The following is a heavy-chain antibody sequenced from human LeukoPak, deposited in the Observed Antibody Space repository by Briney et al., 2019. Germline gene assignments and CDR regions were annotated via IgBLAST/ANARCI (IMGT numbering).Heavy chain of an antibody. V-gene: IGHV3-7*01. J-gene: IGHJ4*02. CDR3: AKTGERDY. CDR2: IKEDGTQK. D-gene: IGHD7-27*01. Sequence: AGGSLRLSCAASGFTFNKSWMSWVRQAPGKGPEGVANIKEDGTQKYYVDSVRGRFTISRGNAENSLYLQMNSLRDEDTAVYYCAKTGERDYWGRGTLVTVSS. CDR1: GFTFNKSW.